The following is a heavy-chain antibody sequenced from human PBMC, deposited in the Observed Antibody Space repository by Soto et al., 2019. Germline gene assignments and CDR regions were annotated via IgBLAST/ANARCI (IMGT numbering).Heavy chain of an antibody. D-gene: IGHD6-19*01. Sequence: QVQLQESGPGLVKPSGTLSLTCAVSGDSVSSPYYWCWVRQPAGKGLEWIGEVFHTGTTSYNPSLRSRVTISMDKTINQFSLDLRSVAAADTDFYYCARSAGWYAIHAWGQGTLVIASS. CDR1: GDSVSSPYY. J-gene: IGHJ5*02. V-gene: IGHV4-4*02. CDR2: VFHTGTT. CDR3: ARSAGWYAIHA.